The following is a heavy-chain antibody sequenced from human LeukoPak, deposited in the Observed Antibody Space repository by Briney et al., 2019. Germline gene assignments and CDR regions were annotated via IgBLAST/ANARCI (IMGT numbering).Heavy chain of an antibody. CDR3: ARDSPKQWLVTDAFDI. CDR2: ISSSSSTI. V-gene: IGHV3-48*01. D-gene: IGHD6-19*01. CDR1: GFTFSSYS. J-gene: IGHJ3*02. Sequence: GGSLRLSCAASGFTFSSYSMNWVRQAPGKGLEWVSYISSSSSTIYYADSVKGRFTISRDNAKNSLYLQMNSLRAEDTAVYYCARDSPKQWLVTDAFDIWGQGTMVTVSS.